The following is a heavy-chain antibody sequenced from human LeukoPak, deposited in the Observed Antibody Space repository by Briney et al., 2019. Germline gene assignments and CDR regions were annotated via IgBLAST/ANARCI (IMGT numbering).Heavy chain of an antibody. CDR3: ARVGSHYDILTGYYN. V-gene: IGHV1-18*01. J-gene: IGHJ4*02. Sequence: GPVKVSCKASGYTFTSYGISWVRQAPGQGLEWMGWISAYNGNTNYAQKLQGRVTMTTDTSTSTAYMELGSLRSDDTAVYYCARVGSHYDILTGYYNWGQGTLVTVSS. D-gene: IGHD3-9*01. CDR2: ISAYNGNT. CDR1: GYTFTSYG.